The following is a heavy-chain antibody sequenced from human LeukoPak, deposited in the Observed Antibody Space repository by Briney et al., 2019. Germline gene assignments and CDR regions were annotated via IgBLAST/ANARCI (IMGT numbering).Heavy chain of an antibody. D-gene: IGHD5-18*01. CDR1: GFTFSSSG. CDR3: AKEASRGSSFAYTPIEKPYYLDY. Sequence: GRSLRLSCAASGFTFSSSGMHWVRQAPGKGLEWVAFIRYGGSHKYYADSVKGRFTISRDNSKNTLFLQMNSLRPEDTAVYYCAKEASRGSSFAYTPIEKPYYLDYWGQGTLVTVSS. V-gene: IGHV3-30*02. J-gene: IGHJ4*02. CDR2: IRYGGSHK.